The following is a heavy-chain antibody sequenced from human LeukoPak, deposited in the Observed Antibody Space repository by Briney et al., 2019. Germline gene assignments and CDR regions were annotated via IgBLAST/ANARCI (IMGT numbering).Heavy chain of an antibody. Sequence: PSETLSLTCTVSGGSISGYFWTWIRQPPGKGLEWIGYVFYSGSTNYNPSLNSRVTISVDTSKNQFSLRLSSVTAADTAVYYCARGPGSSTSIKTYYYGMDVWGQGTTVTVSS. CDR2: VFYSGST. V-gene: IGHV4-59*01. J-gene: IGHJ6*02. CDR3: ARGPGSSTSIKTYYYGMDV. CDR1: GGSISGYF. D-gene: IGHD2-2*01.